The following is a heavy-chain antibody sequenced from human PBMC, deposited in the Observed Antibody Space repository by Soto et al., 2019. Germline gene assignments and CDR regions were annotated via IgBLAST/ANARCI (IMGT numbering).Heavy chain of an antibody. CDR3: ARGSIAVAGTYNWFDP. D-gene: IGHD6-19*01. CDR1: GGTFSSYA. V-gene: IGHV1-69*01. J-gene: IGHJ5*02. CDR2: IIPIFGTA. Sequence: QVQLVQSGAEVKKPGSSVKVSSKASGGTFSSYAISWVRQAPGQGLEWMGGIIPIFGTANYAQKFQGRVTITADESTSTAYMELSSLRSEDTAVYYCARGSIAVAGTYNWFDPWGQGTLVTVSS.